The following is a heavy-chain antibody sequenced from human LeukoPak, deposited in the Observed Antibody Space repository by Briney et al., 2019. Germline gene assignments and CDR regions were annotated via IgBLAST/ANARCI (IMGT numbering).Heavy chain of an antibody. J-gene: IGHJ6*02. CDR1: GLTFSSYA. Sequence: GGSLRLSCAASGLTFSSYAMNWVRQAPGRGLEWLSSIITGTSHTYYVDSVKGRFTISRDNAKNSLYLQMNSLRAEDTAVYYCAREGTVTTGYGMDVWGQGTTVTVSS. CDR2: IITGTSHT. D-gene: IGHD4-17*01. V-gene: IGHV3-21*01. CDR3: AREGTVTTGYGMDV.